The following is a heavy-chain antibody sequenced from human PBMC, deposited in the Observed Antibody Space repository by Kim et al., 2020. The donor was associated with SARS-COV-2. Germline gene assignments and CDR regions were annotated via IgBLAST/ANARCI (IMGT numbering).Heavy chain of an antibody. V-gene: IGHV1-18*01. Sequence: YAQKLQGRVPMTTDTSTSTAYMELRSLRSDDTAVYYCAREPNYYDSSGYLYWGQGTLVTVSS. D-gene: IGHD3-22*01. J-gene: IGHJ4*02. CDR3: AREPNYYDSSGYLY.